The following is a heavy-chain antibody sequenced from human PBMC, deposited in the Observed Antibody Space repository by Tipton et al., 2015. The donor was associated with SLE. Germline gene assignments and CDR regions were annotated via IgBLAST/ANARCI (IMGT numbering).Heavy chain of an antibody. J-gene: IGHJ4*02. V-gene: IGHV4-34*01. CDR2: INHSGTT. D-gene: IGHD4/OR15-4a*01. CDR3: ARRCAKGLGY. Sequence: GLVKPSETLSLICAFYGGSFSVYYWTWIRQPPGRGLEWIGEINHSGTTNYNPSLKSRVTISVDTSKNQFSLKLRSVTAADAAVYYCARRCAKGLGYWGQGTLVTVSS. CDR1: GGSFSVYY.